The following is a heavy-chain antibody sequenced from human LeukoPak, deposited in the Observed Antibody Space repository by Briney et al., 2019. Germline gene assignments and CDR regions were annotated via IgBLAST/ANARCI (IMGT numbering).Heavy chain of an antibody. V-gene: IGHV4-34*01. J-gene: IGHJ6*03. CDR3: ARQFYDLGVVASRYYYYYYMDV. Sequence: SETLSLTCAVYGGSFSGYYWSWIRQPPGKGLEWIGEINHSGSTNYNPSLKSRVTISVDTSKNQFSLKLSSVTAADTAVYYCARQFYDLGVVASRYYYYYYMDVWGKGTTVTISS. CDR1: GGSFSGYY. D-gene: IGHD3/OR15-3a*01. CDR2: INHSGST.